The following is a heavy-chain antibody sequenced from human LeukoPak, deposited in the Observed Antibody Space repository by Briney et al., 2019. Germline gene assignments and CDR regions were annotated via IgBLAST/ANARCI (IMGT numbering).Heavy chain of an antibody. D-gene: IGHD3-16*01. CDR2: INSDWRTT. CDR1: GFTFSSHW. CDR3: TRAQSGGSDY. Sequence: GGSLRLSCAASGFTFSSHWIYWVRHAPGKGLVWVSRINSDWRTTSYADSVKGRFTVSRDNAKNTLYLQMNSLRAEDTAVYYCTRAQSGGSDYWGQGTLVTVSS. V-gene: IGHV3-74*01. J-gene: IGHJ4*02.